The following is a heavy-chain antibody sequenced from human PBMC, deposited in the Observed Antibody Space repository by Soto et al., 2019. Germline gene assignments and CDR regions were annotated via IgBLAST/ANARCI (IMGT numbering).Heavy chain of an antibody. Sequence: GASVKVSCKASGYTFTGYYMHWVRQSPGQGLEWMGWINPNSGGTNYAQKFQGWVTMTRDTSISTAYMELSRLRSDDTAVYYCARDRLEAAPHDAFDIWGQGTMVNVSS. CDR2: INPNSGGT. CDR1: GYTFTGYY. J-gene: IGHJ3*02. V-gene: IGHV1-2*04. CDR3: ARDRLEAAPHDAFDI. D-gene: IGHD6-6*01.